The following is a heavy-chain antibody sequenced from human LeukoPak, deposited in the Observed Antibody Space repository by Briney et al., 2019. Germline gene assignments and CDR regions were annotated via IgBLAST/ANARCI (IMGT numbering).Heavy chain of an antibody. Sequence: ASVKVSCKVSGYTLTELSMHWVRQAPGKGLEWMGGFDPEDGETIYAQKFQGRVTMTEDTSTDTAYMELSSLRSEDTAVYYCARGGSSSWYLDYWGQGTLVTVSS. D-gene: IGHD6-13*01. CDR2: FDPEDGET. J-gene: IGHJ4*02. V-gene: IGHV1-24*01. CDR1: GYTLTELS. CDR3: ARGGSSSWYLDY.